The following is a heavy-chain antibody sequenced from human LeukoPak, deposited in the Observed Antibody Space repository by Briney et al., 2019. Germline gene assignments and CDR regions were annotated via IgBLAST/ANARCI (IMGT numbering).Heavy chain of an antibody. J-gene: IGHJ6*03. D-gene: IGHD5-18*01. CDR2: INPNSGGT. V-gene: IGHV1-2*02. CDR1: GYTFTGYY. Sequence: GASVKVSCKASGYTFTGYYMHWVRQAPGQGLEWMGWINPNSGGTNYAQKFQGRVTMTRDTSISTAYMELSRLRSDDTAVYYCARDPHSYGYPYYYYYYMDVWGKGTTVTVSS. CDR3: ARDPHSYGYPYYYYYYMDV.